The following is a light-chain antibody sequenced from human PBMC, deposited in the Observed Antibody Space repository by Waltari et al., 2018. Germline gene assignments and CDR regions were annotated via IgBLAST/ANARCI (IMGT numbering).Light chain of an antibody. CDR1: SSDVGGYNY. CDR3: CSYAGSYTLL. J-gene: IGLJ3*02. CDR2: DVS. Sequence: QSALTQPRSVSGSPGQSVTISCTGTSSDVGGYNYVSWYQQHPGKAPKLMIYDVSKRPSGVPVRFSCSKSGNTASLTISGLQAEDEADYYCCSYAGSYTLLFGGGTKLTVL. V-gene: IGLV2-11*01.